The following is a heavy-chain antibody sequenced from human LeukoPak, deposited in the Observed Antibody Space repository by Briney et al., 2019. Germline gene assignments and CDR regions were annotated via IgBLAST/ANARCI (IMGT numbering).Heavy chain of an antibody. Sequence: GASVKVSCKVSGYTLTELSMHWVRQAPGKGLEWMGGFDPEDGETIYAQKFQGRVTMTEDASTDTAYMELSSLRSEDTAVYYCATVTYYDFWSGAPLWAFDIWGQGTMVIVSS. J-gene: IGHJ3*02. CDR1: GYTLTELS. CDR2: FDPEDGET. CDR3: ATVTYYDFWSGAPLWAFDI. D-gene: IGHD3-3*01. V-gene: IGHV1-24*01.